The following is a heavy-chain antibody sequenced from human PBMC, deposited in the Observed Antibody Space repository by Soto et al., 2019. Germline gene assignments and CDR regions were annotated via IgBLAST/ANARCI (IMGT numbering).Heavy chain of an antibody. CDR2: IYLNGGS. Sequence: SETLSLTCTVSGGSISGYYWSWIRQPAGKGLEWIGRIYLNGGSNYNPSLKSRVTMSVDMSKNQFSLNLSSVTAADTAMYYCAKGPTVREYYNGMDVWGQGTTVTVSS. V-gene: IGHV4-4*07. CDR3: AKGPTVREYYNGMDV. D-gene: IGHD4-17*01. J-gene: IGHJ6*02. CDR1: GGSISGYY.